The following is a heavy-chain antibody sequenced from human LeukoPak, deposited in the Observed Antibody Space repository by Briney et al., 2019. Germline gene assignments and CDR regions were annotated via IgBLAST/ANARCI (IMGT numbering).Heavy chain of an antibody. D-gene: IGHD6-19*01. CDR3: ARVQSGGSQRDLAFDI. Sequence: ASVKVSCKASGYTFTGYYMHWVRQAPGQGLEWMGWINPNSGGTDYAQKFQGRVTMTRDTSISTAYMELSRLRSDDTAVYYCARVQSGGSQRDLAFDIWGQGTMVTVSS. CDR2: INPNSGGT. V-gene: IGHV1-2*02. CDR1: GYTFTGYY. J-gene: IGHJ3*02.